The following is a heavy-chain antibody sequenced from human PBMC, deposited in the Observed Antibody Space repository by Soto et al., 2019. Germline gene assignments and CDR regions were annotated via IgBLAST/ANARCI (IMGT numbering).Heavy chain of an antibody. CDR1: GFTFCDYA. D-gene: IGHD3-16*01. J-gene: IGHJ4*02. CDR3: ARDTREGGFDY. CDR2: ISYDGSNE. Sequence: GVSLRLSCAASGFTFCDYAMQWVRQAAGKGLEWVAVISYDGSNEYYADSVKGRFTISRDTSKNTLYLQMNSLRLEDTAVYYCARDTREGGFDYWGQGTPVTVSS. V-gene: IGHV3-30-3*01.